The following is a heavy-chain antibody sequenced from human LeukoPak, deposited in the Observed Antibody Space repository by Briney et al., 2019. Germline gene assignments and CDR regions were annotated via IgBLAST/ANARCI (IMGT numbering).Heavy chain of an antibody. D-gene: IGHD6-19*01. V-gene: IGHV3-66*01. J-gene: IGHJ4*02. CDR2: FYNGGST. CDR1: GFTVSSNH. CDR3: ARASQWLAFDD. Sequence: GGSLRLSCAASGFTVSSNHMSWGRQAPGKGLEWVSVFYNGGSTNYADSVKGRFTISSDNSKNTLYLQMNSLRVEDTAVYFCARASQWLAFDDWGQGTLVTVSS.